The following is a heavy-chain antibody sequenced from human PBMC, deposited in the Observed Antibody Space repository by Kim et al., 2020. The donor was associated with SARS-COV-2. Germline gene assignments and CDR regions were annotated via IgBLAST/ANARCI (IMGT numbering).Heavy chain of an antibody. CDR1: GGSISSSSYY. Sequence: SETLSLTCTVSGGSISSSSYYWGWIRQPPGKGLEWIGSIYYSGSTYYNPSLKSRVTISVDTSKNQFSLKLSSVTAADTAVYYCARGTRIQPSGNPWGQGT. D-gene: IGHD5-18*01. CDR2: IYYSGST. CDR3: ARGTRIQPSGNP. V-gene: IGHV4-39*07. J-gene: IGHJ5*02.